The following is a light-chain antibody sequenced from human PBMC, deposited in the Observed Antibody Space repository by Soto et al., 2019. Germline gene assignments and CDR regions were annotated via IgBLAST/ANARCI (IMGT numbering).Light chain of an antibody. CDR2: GAS. Sequence: EIVLTQSPGTLSLSPVDRATLSCRASQSVSRSYLGWYQQKPGQAPRLLIYGASTRATGIPARFSGSGSGTEFTLTISSLQSEDFAVYYCQQYGSSGTFGQGTKVDIK. V-gene: IGKV3-20*01. CDR1: QSVSRSY. CDR3: QQYGSSGT. J-gene: IGKJ1*01.